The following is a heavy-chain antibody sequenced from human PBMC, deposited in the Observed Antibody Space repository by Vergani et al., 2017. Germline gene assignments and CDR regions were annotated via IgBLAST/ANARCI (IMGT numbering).Heavy chain of an antibody. J-gene: IGHJ5*02. CDR3: ASLDPSWYSSSWYRNNWFDP. CDR2: IKQDGSEK. Sequence: VQLVESGGGLVKPGGSLRLSCAASGFTFSSYWMSWVRQAPGKGLEWVANIKQDGSEKYYVDSVKGRFTISRDNAKNSLYLQMNSLRAEDTAVYYCASLDPSWYSSSWYRNNWFDPWGQGTLVTVSS. D-gene: IGHD6-13*01. CDR1: GFTFSSYW. V-gene: IGHV3-7*03.